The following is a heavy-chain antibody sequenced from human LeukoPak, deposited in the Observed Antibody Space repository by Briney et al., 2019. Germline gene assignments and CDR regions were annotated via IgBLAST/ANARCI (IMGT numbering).Heavy chain of an antibody. Sequence: GGSLRLSCAASGFTFSSYAMHWVRQAPGKGLEWVAVISYDGSNKYYADSVKGRFTISRDNSKNTLYLQMNSLRAEDTAVYYCARDRITIFGVVIPPDAFDIWGQGTMVTVSS. J-gene: IGHJ3*02. D-gene: IGHD3-3*01. CDR2: ISYDGSNK. V-gene: IGHV3-30-3*01. CDR3: ARDRITIFGVVIPPDAFDI. CDR1: GFTFSSYA.